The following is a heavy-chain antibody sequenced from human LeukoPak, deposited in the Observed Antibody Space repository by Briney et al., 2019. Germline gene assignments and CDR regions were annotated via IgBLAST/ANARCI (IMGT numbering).Heavy chain of an antibody. Sequence: PGGSLRLSCAASGFPFSSYAMSWVRQAPGKGLEWVSTISNSDDSTYYADSVKGRFTISRDNSKDTLYLQMNSLRAEDTAVYYCAKEERVGITPPFFDYWGQGTLVTVSS. D-gene: IGHD1-26*01. J-gene: IGHJ4*02. CDR2: ISNSDDST. CDR1: GFPFSSYA. V-gene: IGHV3-23*01. CDR3: AKEERVGITPPFFDY.